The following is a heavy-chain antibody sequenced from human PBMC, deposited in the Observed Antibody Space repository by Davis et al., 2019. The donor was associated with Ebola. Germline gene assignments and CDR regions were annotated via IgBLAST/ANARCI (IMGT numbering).Heavy chain of an antibody. CDR1: GGSFSGYY. CDR2: INHSGST. CDR3: ARDASPYYDFWSDGLGY. V-gene: IGHV4-34*01. J-gene: IGHJ4*02. D-gene: IGHD3-3*01. Sequence: MPSETLSLTCAVYGGSFSGYYWSWIRQPPGKGLEWIGEINHSGSTNYNPSLKSRVTISVDTSKNQFSLKLSSVTAADTAVYYCARDASPYYDFWSDGLGYWGQGTLVTVSS.